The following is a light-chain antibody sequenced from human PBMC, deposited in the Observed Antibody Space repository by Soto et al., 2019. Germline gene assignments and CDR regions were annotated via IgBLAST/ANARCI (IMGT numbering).Light chain of an antibody. V-gene: IGKV3-20*01. CDR2: STS. CDR1: QSLSVSY. CDR3: HQFGDSPQT. Sequence: EIMLTQSPGTLSLSPWDRATLSCRASQSLSVSYIAWYQQKPGQAPRLLIYSTSTRAAGIPDRFTGRGSGTHFTLAISRLEPEDFAVYYCHQFGDSPQTFGQGTKVDIK. J-gene: IGKJ1*01.